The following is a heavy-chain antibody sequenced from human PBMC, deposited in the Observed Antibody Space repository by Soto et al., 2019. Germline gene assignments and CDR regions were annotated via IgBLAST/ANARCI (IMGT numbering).Heavy chain of an antibody. CDR2: IANSGNT. D-gene: IGHD3-10*01. J-gene: IGHJ6*02. CDR3: AREIPRDGYKFGSGAMDV. Sequence: QVQLQESGPGLVKPSETLSLTCAVSRGSGRSDNYYWSWIRQTPGKGLEWIGFIANSGNTKYNPSLKSPVTISLDTSKTHFSLKLTSVTAADTAVYYCAREIPRDGYKFGSGAMDVWGQGTTVTVSS. CDR1: RGSGRSDNYY. V-gene: IGHV4-61*03.